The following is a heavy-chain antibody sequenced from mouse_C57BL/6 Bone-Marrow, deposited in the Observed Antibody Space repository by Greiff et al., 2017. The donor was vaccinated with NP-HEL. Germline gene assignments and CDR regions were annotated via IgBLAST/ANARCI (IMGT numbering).Heavy chain of an antibody. CDR2: INPGSGGT. Sequence: VQLQQSGAELVRPGTSVKVSCKASGYAFTNYLIEWVKQRPGQGLEWIGVINPGSGGTTYNEKFKGKATLTADKSSSTAYMQLSSLTSEDSAVYFCARGFAYWGQGTLVTVSA. CDR1: GYAFTNYL. CDR3: ARGFAY. J-gene: IGHJ3*01. V-gene: IGHV1-54*01.